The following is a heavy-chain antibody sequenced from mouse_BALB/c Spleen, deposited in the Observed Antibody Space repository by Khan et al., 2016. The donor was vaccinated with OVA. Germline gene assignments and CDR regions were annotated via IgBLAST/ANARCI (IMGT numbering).Heavy chain of an antibody. CDR3: AREGDYGNYRAWVAY. D-gene: IGHD2-1*01. Sequence: QVQLKQSGPELVKPGASVRISCKASGYTFTDYYIHWVKQRPGQGLEWTGWIYPGNINTKYNEKLKGKATLPADKSSSTAYMQLSSLTSEDSAAFVCAREGDYGNYRAWVAYWGQGTLVTVSA. V-gene: IGHV1S56*01. CDR1: GYTFTDYY. J-gene: IGHJ3*01. CDR2: IYPGNINT.